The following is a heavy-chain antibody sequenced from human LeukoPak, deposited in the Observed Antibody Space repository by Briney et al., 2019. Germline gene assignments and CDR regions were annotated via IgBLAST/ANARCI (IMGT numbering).Heavy chain of an antibody. J-gene: IGHJ4*02. CDR3: ARGFWNRGTWGPYYFDY. Sequence: ASVTVSCKASGYTFTNHAMQWVRQAPGQRLEWMGWINAGNGNTKYSQNFQGRFIITRDTSAGTVYMDLSSLRSEDTAVYYCARGFWNRGTWGPYYFDYWGQGTLVTVSS. CDR1: GYTFTNHA. V-gene: IGHV1-3*01. CDR2: INAGNGNT. D-gene: IGHD3-3*01.